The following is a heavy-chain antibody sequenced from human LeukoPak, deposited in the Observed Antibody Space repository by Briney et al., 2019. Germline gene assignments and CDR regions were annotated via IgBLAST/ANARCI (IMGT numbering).Heavy chain of an antibody. V-gene: IGHV1-69*04. CDR1: GGTFSSYA. Sequence: SEKVSCKASGGTFSSYAISWVRQAPGQGLEWMGRIIPILGIANYAQKFQGRVMITADKSTSTAYMELSSLRSEDTAVYYCARGGGRITGTTFDYWGQGTLITVSS. D-gene: IGHD1-20*01. J-gene: IGHJ4*02. CDR2: IIPILGIA. CDR3: ARGGGRITGTTFDY.